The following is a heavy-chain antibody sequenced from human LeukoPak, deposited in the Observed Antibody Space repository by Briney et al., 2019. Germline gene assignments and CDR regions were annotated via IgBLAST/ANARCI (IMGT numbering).Heavy chain of an antibody. V-gene: IGHV1-69*05. CDR3: ARDRKLGYSGYDHY. D-gene: IGHD5-12*01. J-gene: IGHJ4*02. CDR1: GGTFSSYA. CDR2: IIPIFGTA. Sequence: SVKVSCKASGGTFSSYAISWVRQAPGQGLEWMGGIIPIFGTANYAQKLQGRVTMTTDTSTSTAYMELRSLRSDDTAVYYCARDRKLGYSGYDHYWGQGTLVTVSS.